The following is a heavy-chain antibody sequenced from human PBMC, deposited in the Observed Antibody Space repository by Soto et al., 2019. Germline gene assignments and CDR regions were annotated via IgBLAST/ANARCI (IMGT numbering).Heavy chain of an antibody. J-gene: IGHJ6*02. CDR1: GFTFSSYT. CDR3: ARDTQLISIAALPPAPASYGMDV. D-gene: IGHD6-25*01. V-gene: IGHV3-21*01. Sequence: GGSLRLSCAASGFTFSSYTMNWVRQAPGKGLEWVSSISSSSSYIYYADSVKGRFTISRDNAKNSLYLQMNSLRAEDTAVYYSARDTQLISIAALPPAPASYGMDVWGQGATVTVSS. CDR2: ISSSSSYI.